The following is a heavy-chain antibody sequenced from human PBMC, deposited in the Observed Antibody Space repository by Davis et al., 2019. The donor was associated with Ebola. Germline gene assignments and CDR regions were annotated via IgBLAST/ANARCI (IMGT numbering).Heavy chain of an antibody. V-gene: IGHV6-1*01. Sequence: HSQTLSLTCAISGDSVSSGGWNWIRQSPSRGLEWLGRTYYNSKWYNDYAVSVKSRITINPDTSKNQFSLQLSSVTPEDTGLYYCARGWFRGSMDVWGEGTTVTVPS. CDR3: ARGWFRGSMDV. D-gene: IGHD3-10*01. CDR2: TYYNSKWYN. J-gene: IGHJ6*04. CDR1: GDSVSSGG.